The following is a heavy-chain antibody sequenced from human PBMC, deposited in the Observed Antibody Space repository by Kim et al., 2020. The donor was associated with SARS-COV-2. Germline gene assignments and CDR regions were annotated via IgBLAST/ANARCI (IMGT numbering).Heavy chain of an antibody. Sequence: SETLSLTCTVSGGSISSSSYYWGWIRQPPGKGLEWIGSIYYSGSAYHSPSLKSRVTISVDTAKTHFSLKLSSVTAADTAVYFCARAALKYDNKGYYHRGFFYYWGQGTVVTVSS. V-gene: IGHV4-39*07. CDR2: IYYSGSA. D-gene: IGHD3-22*01. J-gene: IGHJ4*02. CDR1: GGSISSSSYY. CDR3: ARAALKYDNKGYYHRGFFYY.